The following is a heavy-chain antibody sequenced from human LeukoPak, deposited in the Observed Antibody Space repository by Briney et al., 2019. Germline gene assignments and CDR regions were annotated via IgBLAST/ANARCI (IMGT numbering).Heavy chain of an antibody. Sequence: PGGSLRLSCAASGFTFDDYAMHWVRQAPGKGLEWVSGISWNSGSIGYADSVKGRFTISRDNAKNSLYLQMNSLRDEDTAVYYCARAKIVGAGRQYYFDYWGQGTLVTVSS. CDR2: ISWNSGSI. CDR3: ARAKIVGAGRQYYFDY. CDR1: GFTFDDYA. V-gene: IGHV3-9*01. J-gene: IGHJ4*02. D-gene: IGHD1-26*01.